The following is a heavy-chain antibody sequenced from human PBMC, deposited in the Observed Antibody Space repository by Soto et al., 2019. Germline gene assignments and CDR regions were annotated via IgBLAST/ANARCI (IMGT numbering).Heavy chain of an antibody. Sequence: GGSLRLSCAASGFTFSSYAMSWVRQAPGKGLEWVSAISGSGGSTYYADSVKGRFTISRDNSKNTLYLQMNSLRAEDTAVYYCATCSSCNIAVAGTFDPWGQGTLVTVSS. CDR2: ISGSGGST. CDR3: ATCSSCNIAVAGTFDP. V-gene: IGHV3-23*01. CDR1: GFTFSSYA. J-gene: IGHJ5*02. D-gene: IGHD6-19*01.